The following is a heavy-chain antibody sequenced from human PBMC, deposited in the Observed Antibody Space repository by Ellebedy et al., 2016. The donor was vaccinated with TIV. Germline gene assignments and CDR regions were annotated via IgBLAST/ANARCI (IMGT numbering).Heavy chain of an antibody. CDR1: GDSVSSNSAA. CDR3: AREARAKGITMVRGPFDY. CDR2: TYYRSKWYN. J-gene: IGHJ4*02. Sequence: SQTLSLTCAIPGDSVSSNSAAWNWIRQSPSRGLEWLGRTYYRSKWYNDYAVSVKSRMTINPDTSMNQFSLQLNSVTPEDTAVYYCAREARAKGITMVRGPFDYWGQGTLVTVSS. V-gene: IGHV6-1*01. D-gene: IGHD3-10*01.